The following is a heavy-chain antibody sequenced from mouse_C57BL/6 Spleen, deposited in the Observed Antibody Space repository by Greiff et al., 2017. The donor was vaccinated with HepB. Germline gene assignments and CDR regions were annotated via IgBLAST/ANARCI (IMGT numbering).Heavy chain of an antibody. CDR1: GYTFTSYW. CDR3: ARGTAQATFDY. D-gene: IGHD3-2*02. V-gene: IGHV1-61*01. CDR2: IYPSDSET. Sequence: QVQLQQPGAELVRPGSSVKLSCKASGYTFTSYWMDWVKQRPGQGLEWIGNIYPSDSETHYNQKFKYKATLTVDKSSSTAYMQLSSLTSEDSAVYYCARGTAQATFDYWGQGTTLTVSS. J-gene: IGHJ2*01.